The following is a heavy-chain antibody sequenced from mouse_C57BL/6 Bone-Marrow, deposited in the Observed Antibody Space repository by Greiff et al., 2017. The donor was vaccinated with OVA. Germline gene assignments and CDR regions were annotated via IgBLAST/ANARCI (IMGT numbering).Heavy chain of an antibody. CDR3: ARDLHYYGSSYVYFDV. CDR1: GFTFSDYY. V-gene: IGHV5-16*01. Sequence: EVMLVESEGGLVQPGSSMKLSCTASGFTFSDYYMAWVRQVPEKGLEWVANINYDGSSTYYLDSLKSRFIISRDNAKNILYLQMSSLKSEDTATYYCARDLHYYGSSYVYFDVWGTGTTVTVSS. J-gene: IGHJ1*03. CDR2: INYDGSST. D-gene: IGHD1-1*01.